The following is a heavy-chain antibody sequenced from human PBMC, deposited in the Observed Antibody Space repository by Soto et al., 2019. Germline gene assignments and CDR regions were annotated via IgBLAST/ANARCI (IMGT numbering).Heavy chain of an antibody. Sequence: PSETLSLTCAVHGDSFSSYYWSWIRQPAGKGLEWIGRIYTSGSTNYNPSLKSRVTMSVDTSKNQFSLKLSSETAADTAVYYCAGTRDYYDSSGYYHFDYWGQGTLVTVS. CDR2: IYTSGST. D-gene: IGHD3-22*01. J-gene: IGHJ4*02. V-gene: IGHV4-59*10. CDR1: GDSFSSYY. CDR3: AGTRDYYDSSGYYHFDY.